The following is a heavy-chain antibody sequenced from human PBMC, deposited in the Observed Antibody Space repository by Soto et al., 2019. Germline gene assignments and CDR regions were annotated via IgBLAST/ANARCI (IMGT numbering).Heavy chain of an antibody. CDR1: GFTFSSYD. CDR2: IGTAGDT. D-gene: IGHD4-17*01. J-gene: IGHJ3*02. Sequence: GGSLRLSCAASGFTFSSYDMHWVRQATGKGLEWVSAIGTAGDTYYPGSVKGRFTFSRENAKNSFYLQMNSLIAGDTAVYYCARAGVYGSFDIWGQGTMVTVSS. V-gene: IGHV3-13*01. CDR3: ARAGVYGSFDI.